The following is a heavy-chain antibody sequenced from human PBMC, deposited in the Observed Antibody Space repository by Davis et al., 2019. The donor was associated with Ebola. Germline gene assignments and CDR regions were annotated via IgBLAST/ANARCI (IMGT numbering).Heavy chain of an antibody. CDR1: GYTFISYG. Sequence: ASVKVSCKASGYTFISYGISWVRQAPGQGLEWMGWISAYNRNTNYAQKFQGRVTITADESTSTAYMELSSLRSEDTAVYYCAGRYCSGGSCYSRGYYYYGMDVWGQGTTVTVSS. V-gene: IGHV1-18*01. D-gene: IGHD2-15*01. CDR3: AGRYCSGGSCYSRGYYYYGMDV. J-gene: IGHJ6*02. CDR2: ISAYNRNT.